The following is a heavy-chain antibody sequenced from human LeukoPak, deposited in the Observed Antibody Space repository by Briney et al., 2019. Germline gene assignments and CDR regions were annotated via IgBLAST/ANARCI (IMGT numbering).Heavy chain of an antibody. D-gene: IGHD3-22*01. CDR1: GYTFTNYY. J-gene: IGHJ4*02. CDR2: INPNSGGT. V-gene: IGHV1-2*02. CDR3: ARESTARYYDSSGYYGC. Sequence: ASVTVSCKASGYTFTNYYMHWVRQAPGQGLEWMGWINPNSGGTNYAQKFQGRVTMTRDTSISTAYMELSRLGSDDTAVYYCARESTARYYDSSGYYGCWGQGTLVTVSS.